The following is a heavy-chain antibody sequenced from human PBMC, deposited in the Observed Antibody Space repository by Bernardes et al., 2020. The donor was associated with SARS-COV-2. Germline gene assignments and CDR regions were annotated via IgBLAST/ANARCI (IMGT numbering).Heavy chain of an antibody. CDR2: IYYSGST. D-gene: IGHD3-3*01. CDR3: AGRFLEHRPPKKYYYYYMDV. V-gene: IGHV4-59*01. Sequence: SETLSLTCTVSGGSISSYYWSWIRQPPGKGLEWIGYIYYSGSTNYNPSLKSRVTISVDTSKNQFSLKLSSVTAADTAVYYCAGRFLEHRPPKKYYYYYMDVWGKGTTVTVSS. J-gene: IGHJ6*03. CDR1: GGSISSYY.